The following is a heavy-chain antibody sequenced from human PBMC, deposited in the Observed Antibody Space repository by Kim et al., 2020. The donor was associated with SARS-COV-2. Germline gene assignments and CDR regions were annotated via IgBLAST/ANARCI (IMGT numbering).Heavy chain of an antibody. CDR2: IRSKDTSYWT. CDR3: GRATRTTSTFWYTIDV. CDR1: GFTFRGSA. V-gene: IGHV3-73*01. D-gene: IGHD1-26*01. Sequence: GGSLRLSCAASGFTFRGSALNWVRQAPGTGLEWVGPIRSKDTSYWTAYAETVNVGFSISSDDSKSKVQLQMNSLKKEVMYGYYSGRATRTTSTFWYTIDV. J-gene: IGHJ3*01.